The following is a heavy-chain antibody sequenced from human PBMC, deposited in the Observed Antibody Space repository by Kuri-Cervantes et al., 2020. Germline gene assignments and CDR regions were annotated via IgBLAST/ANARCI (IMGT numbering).Heavy chain of an antibody. CDR2: ISYDGSNK. D-gene: IGHD1-14*01. CDR3: ARSKSEVTHAGY. Sequence: GESLKISCAASGFTFSSYAMHWIRQAPGKGLEWVAVISYDGSNKYYADSVKGRFTISRDNSKNTLYLQMNSLSAEDTAVYYWARSKSEVTHAGYWGQGTLVTVSS. V-gene: IGHV3-30-3*01. J-gene: IGHJ4*02. CDR1: GFTFSSYA.